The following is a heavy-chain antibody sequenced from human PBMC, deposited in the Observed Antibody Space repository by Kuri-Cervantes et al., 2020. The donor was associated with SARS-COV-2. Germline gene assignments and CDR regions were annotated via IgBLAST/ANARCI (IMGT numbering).Heavy chain of an antibody. Sequence: TLSLTCAVYGGSVSCYYWSWIRQPPGKGLEWIGEINHSGSTNYNPSLKSRVTKSVDTSKNQFSLKLSSVTAADTAVYYCARFLGSFPYYYDSSGYYGEGAFDIWGQGTMVTVSS. V-gene: IGHV4-34*01. CDR3: ARFLGSFPYYYDSSGYYGEGAFDI. CDR1: GGSVSCYY. D-gene: IGHD3-22*01. CDR2: INHSGST. J-gene: IGHJ3*02.